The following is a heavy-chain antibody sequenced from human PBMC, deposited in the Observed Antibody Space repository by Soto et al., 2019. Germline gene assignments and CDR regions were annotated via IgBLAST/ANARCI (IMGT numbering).Heavy chain of an antibody. CDR2: IPSRGRP. Sequence: TLSLTCSVSGASIAGGSYYWSWVRQPPGKGLEWIGYIPSRGRPFYNPSLTSRGTISADSSKNQLSLQLTSVTAADTAVYYCVRDQYSGYDFALWGQGNLVTSPQ. J-gene: IGHJ5*02. V-gene: IGHV4-30-4*01. D-gene: IGHD5-12*01. CDR3: VRDQYSGYDFAL. CDR1: GASIAGGSYY.